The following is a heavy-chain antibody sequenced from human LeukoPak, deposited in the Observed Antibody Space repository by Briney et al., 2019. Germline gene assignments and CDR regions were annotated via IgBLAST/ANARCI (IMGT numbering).Heavy chain of an antibody. CDR3: AKAPVTSCRGAYCYPFDS. CDR1: GFIFSHHG. Sequence: GGTLRLSCATSGFIFSHHGMNWVRQAPGKGLEWVSGIRADAVTTYYADSVKGRFIISRDNSKNTVYLQMNSLSAEDAAVYFCAKAPVTSCRGAYCYPFDSWGQGTPVTVSS. V-gene: IGHV3-23*01. J-gene: IGHJ4*02. CDR2: IRADAVTT. D-gene: IGHD2-21*01.